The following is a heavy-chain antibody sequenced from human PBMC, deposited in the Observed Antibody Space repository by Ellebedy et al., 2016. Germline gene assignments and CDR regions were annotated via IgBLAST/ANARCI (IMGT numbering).Heavy chain of an antibody. J-gene: IGHJ4*02. CDR1: GGSVSSDF. D-gene: IGHD5-18*01. V-gene: IGHV4-59*02. CDR2: ISFSGFY. Sequence: SETLSLTCTVSGGSVSSDFWSWLRRPPGRGLEWIGYISFSGFYKYSPSLQSRVSISADSSRSQFSLSLNSVNAADSAVYYCARLPRGTSFGFFDFWGQGALVTVSS. CDR3: ARLPRGTSFGFFDF.